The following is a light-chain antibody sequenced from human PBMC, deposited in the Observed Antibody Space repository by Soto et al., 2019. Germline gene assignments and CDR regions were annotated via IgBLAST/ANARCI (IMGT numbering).Light chain of an antibody. CDR3: QQYNQWPLT. Sequence: ETVMTQSPVTLSVSPGQRVTLSCRASQSVTSDLAWYQQRPGQAPRLLIYGAATRATGIPARFSGSGSGREFTLTISSLQSEDFALYYCQQYNQWPLTFGGGTKVEIK. J-gene: IGKJ4*01. CDR1: QSVTSD. CDR2: GAA. V-gene: IGKV3-15*01.